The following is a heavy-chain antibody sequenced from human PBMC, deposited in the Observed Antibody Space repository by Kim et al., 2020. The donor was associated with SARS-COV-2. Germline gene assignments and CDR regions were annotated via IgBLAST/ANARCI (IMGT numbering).Heavy chain of an antibody. V-gene: IGHV3-23*01. J-gene: IGHJ4*02. CDR2: IGSSGGPT. Sequence: GGSLRLSCAASGFTFNYYAMTWVRQAPGKGLEWVSLIGSSGGPTYYADSVKGRFTISRDKYKNMVYLQMSSLRAEDTAIYYCAKRGDEPGLCYFDNWGQGTVVTVSS. CDR1: GFTFNYYA. CDR3: AKRGDEPGLCYFDN.